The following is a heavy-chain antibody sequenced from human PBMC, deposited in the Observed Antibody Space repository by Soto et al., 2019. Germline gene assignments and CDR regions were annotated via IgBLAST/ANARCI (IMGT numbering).Heavy chain of an antibody. D-gene: IGHD3-22*01. Sequence: SVKVSCKASGGTFSSYAISWVRQAPGQGLEWMGGIIAIFGTADYAQKFQGRVTITADESTSTAYMELSSLRSEDTAVYYCARDARPYYDSSGYPYYFDYWGQGTLVTVSS. CDR1: GGTFSSYA. CDR3: ARDARPYYDSSGYPYYFDY. V-gene: IGHV1-69*13. CDR2: IIAIFGTA. J-gene: IGHJ4*02.